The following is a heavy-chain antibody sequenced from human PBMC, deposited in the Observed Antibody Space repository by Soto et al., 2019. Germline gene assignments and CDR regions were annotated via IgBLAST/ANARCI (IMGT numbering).Heavy chain of an antibody. CDR3: AKGDNLGPKTGYAFDP. D-gene: IGHD5-12*01. Sequence: QTLSLTCAISGDSVSSNTASWNWIRQSPSRGLEWLGRTYFRSKWYNDYAVSVKSRIIINPDTSNDQFSLQLNSVTPEDTAVYFCAKGDNLGPKTGYAFDPWGQGTLVTVSS. CDR2: TYFRSKWYN. J-gene: IGHJ5*02. V-gene: IGHV6-1*01. CDR1: GDSVSSNTAS.